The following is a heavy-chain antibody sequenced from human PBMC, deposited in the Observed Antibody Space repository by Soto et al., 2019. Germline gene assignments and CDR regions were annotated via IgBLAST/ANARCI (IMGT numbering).Heavy chain of an antibody. CDR3: GKDGEWEIDGYYFDY. CDR2: ISYDGSNK. Sequence: QVQLVESGGGVVQPGRSLRLSCAASGFTFSSYGMHWVRQAPGKGLEWVAVISYDGSNKYYADSVKGRFTISRDNSKNTLYLQMNSLRAKDTAVYYCGKDGEWEIDGYYFDYWGQGTLVTVSS. V-gene: IGHV3-30*18. J-gene: IGHJ4*02. D-gene: IGHD1-26*01. CDR1: GFTFSSYG.